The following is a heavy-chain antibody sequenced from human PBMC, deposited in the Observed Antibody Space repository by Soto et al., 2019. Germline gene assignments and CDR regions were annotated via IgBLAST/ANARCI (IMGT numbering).Heavy chain of an antibody. CDR1: GFTFSSYA. V-gene: IGHV3-23*01. CDR2: ISGSGGST. D-gene: IGHD6-19*01. Sequence: EVQLLESGGGLVQPGGSLRLSCAASGFTFSSYAMSWVRQAPGKGLEWVSAISGSGGSTYYADSVKGRFTISRDNTNHTLYLPMTSLRTEDTAVYYCARRSSGWYFAYWGQGTLVTVSS. CDR3: ARRSSGWYFAY. J-gene: IGHJ4*02.